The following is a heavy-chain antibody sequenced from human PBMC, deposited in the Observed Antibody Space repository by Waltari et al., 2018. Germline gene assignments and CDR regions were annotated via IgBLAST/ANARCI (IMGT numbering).Heavy chain of an antibody. J-gene: IGHJ4*02. Sequence: QVQLQESGPGLVKPSGTLSLTCAVSGGSISSSNWWSWVRQPPGRGLEWIGEISHSGSTNYHPSLTGVTVSVDKSKSQFSLKLSSVTAADTAVYYCARGTHYFDYWGQGTVVTVSS. CDR3: ARGTHYFDY. CDR1: GGSISSSNW. V-gene: IGHV4-4*02. CDR2: ISHSGST.